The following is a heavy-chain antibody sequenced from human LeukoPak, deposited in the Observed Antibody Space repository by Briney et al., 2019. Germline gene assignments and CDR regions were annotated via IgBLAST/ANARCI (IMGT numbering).Heavy chain of an antibody. CDR1: GFTFNNYA. CDR2: ISGSGPST. Sequence: GGSLRLSCVASGFTFNNYAMSWVRQAPGKGLQWVSSISGSGPSTDYTDAVKGRFIISRNKSKNTLHLQMNSLRAEDTALYYCARLPTFYYDSSGYHYDYWGQGTLVTVSS. V-gene: IGHV3-23*01. J-gene: IGHJ4*02. D-gene: IGHD3-22*01. CDR3: ARLPTFYYDSSGYHYDY.